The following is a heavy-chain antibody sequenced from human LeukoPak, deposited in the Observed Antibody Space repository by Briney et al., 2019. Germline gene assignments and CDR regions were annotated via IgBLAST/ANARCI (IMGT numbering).Heavy chain of an antibody. Sequence: GGSLRLSCAVSGFTFSGHWMFWVRQAPGKGLVWVSSTNSDGSSTGYTDSVKGRFTVSRDNAKNTLYLQMNSLRAEDTAVYYCARDWGGRSAVAGTFDYWGQGTLVTVSS. CDR3: ARDWGGRSAVAGTFDY. CDR1: GFTFSGHW. D-gene: IGHD6-19*01. J-gene: IGHJ4*02. V-gene: IGHV3-74*01. CDR2: TNSDGSST.